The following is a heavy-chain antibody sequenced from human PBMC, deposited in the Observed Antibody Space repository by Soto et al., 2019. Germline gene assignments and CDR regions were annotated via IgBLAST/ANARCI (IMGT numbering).Heavy chain of an antibody. CDR3: ATDIDDTWLLNS. J-gene: IGHJ4*02. CDR2: ISPDGSLT. Sequence: GGALMLSFATSGFPFRGERMDRGRPAPGKGLEWVALISPDGSLTFYADSVRGRFTVSRDNSRNTAYLQMNILRAEDTSLYLCATDIDDTWLLNSWGQGTLVNVSS. V-gene: IGHV3-30-3*01. D-gene: IGHD5-12*01. CDR1: GFPFRGER.